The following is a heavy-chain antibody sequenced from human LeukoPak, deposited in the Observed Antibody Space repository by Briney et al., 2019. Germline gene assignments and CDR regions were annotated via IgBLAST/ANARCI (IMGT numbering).Heavy chain of an antibody. Sequence: PSETLSLTCTVSGGSISSYYWSWIRQPPGEGLEWIGYIYYSGSTNYNPSLKSRVTISVDTSKNQFSLKLSSVTAADTAVYYCARVYHYDSSGYYYEGFWYFDLWGRGTLVTVSS. J-gene: IGHJ2*01. V-gene: IGHV4-59*01. CDR2: IYYSGST. D-gene: IGHD3-22*01. CDR3: ARVYHYDSSGYYYEGFWYFDL. CDR1: GGSISSYY.